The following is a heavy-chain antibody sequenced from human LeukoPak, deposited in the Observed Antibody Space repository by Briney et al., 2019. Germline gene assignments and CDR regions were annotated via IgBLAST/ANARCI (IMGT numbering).Heavy chain of an antibody. CDR2: INPNSGGT. CDR1: GYTFTGYY. J-gene: IGHJ6*03. CDR3: ARESTMAMDV. D-gene: IGHD3-10*01. Sequence: ASVKVSCKASGYTFTGYYMHWVRQAPGQGLEWMGWINPNSGGTNYAQKFQGRVTITRNTSISTAYMELSSLRSEDTAVYYCARESTMAMDVWGKGTTVTVSS. V-gene: IGHV1-2*02.